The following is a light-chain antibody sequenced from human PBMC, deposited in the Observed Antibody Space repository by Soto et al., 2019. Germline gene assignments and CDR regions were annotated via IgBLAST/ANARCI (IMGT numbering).Light chain of an antibody. CDR2: AVS. CDR3: QQYGSSPPWT. J-gene: IGKJ1*01. CDR1: QSLSSSY. V-gene: IGKV3-20*01. Sequence: EIVLTQSPGTLSLSPGERVTLSCRASQSLSSSYLAWYQQRPGQAPRLLIYAVSSRATGIPDRFSGSGSGTDFTLTISRLEPEDFAVYYCQQYGSSPPWTFGQGTKVEFK.